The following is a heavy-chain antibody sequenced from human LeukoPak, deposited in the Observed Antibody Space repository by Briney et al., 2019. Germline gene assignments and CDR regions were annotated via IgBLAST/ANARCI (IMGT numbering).Heavy chain of an antibody. CDR1: GFTVSKNY. CDR2: IYSGGST. Sequence: GGSLRLSCTASGFTVSKNYMSWVRQAPGKGLEWVSVIYSGGSTYYADSVKGRFTISRDNSKYTLYLQMNSLRTEDTAVYYCARDFDAFDIWAQGTMVTVSS. J-gene: IGHJ3*02. CDR3: ARDFDAFDI. V-gene: IGHV3-66*02. D-gene: IGHD3-3*01.